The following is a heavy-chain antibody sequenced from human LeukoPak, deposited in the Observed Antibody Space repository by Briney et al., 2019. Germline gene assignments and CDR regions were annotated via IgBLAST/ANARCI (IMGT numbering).Heavy chain of an antibody. D-gene: IGHD6-13*01. CDR1: GYTVTDYI. V-gene: IGHV1-2*02. CDR2: INPKSGGT. CDR3: ARDFRGDITAAGGGDS. J-gene: IGHJ4*02. Sequence: GASVKVSCKASGYTVTDYIMHWVRQAPGQGLEWMGWINPKSGGTNYARKFQGRVTMTRDTSISTAYMDLSRLTSDDTAVYYCARDFRGDITAAGGGDSWGQGALVTVSS.